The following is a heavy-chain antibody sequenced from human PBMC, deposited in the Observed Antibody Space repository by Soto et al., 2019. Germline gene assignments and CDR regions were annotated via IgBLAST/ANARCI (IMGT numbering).Heavy chain of an antibody. D-gene: IGHD2-21*02. V-gene: IGHV1-69*13. Sequence: SVKVSCKASGGTFSGYAISWVRQAPGQGLEWMGGIIPIFGTANYAQKFQGRVTITADESTSTAYMELSSLRSEDTAVYYCARDWDHCGGDCYPLGGLDYWGQGTLVTVSS. J-gene: IGHJ4*02. CDR3: ARDWDHCGGDCYPLGGLDY. CDR2: IIPIFGTA. CDR1: GGTFSGYA.